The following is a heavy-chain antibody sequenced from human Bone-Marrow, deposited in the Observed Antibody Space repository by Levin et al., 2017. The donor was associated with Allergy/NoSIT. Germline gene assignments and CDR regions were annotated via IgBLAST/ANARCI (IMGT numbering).Heavy chain of an antibody. CDR3: ARDVTDIAAVGYFDL. CDR2: ISWNSAGR. V-gene: IGHV3-9*01. Sequence: PGGSLRLSCVASGFTFDDFGMHWVRQAPGQGLEWVSGISWNSAGRGYADSVKGRFTISRDNAKNSLYLQMNSLGTEDTALYYCARDVTDIAAVGYFDLWGRGTLVTVSS. J-gene: IGHJ2*01. D-gene: IGHD6-25*01. CDR1: GFTFDDFG.